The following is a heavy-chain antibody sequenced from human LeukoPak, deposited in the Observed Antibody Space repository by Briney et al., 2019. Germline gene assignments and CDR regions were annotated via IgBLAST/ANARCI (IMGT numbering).Heavy chain of an antibody. CDR1: GYSFTSYW. J-gene: IGHJ3*02. CDR2: IYPGDSDT. V-gene: IGHV5-51*01. Sequence: PGESLKISCKGSGYSFTSYWIGWVRQMPGKGLEWMGIIYPGDSDTRYSPSFQGQVTISADKSISTAYLQWSSLKASDTAMYYCARQGIVQLEPEGAFDIWGQGTMVTVSS. D-gene: IGHD1-1*01. CDR3: ARQGIVQLEPEGAFDI.